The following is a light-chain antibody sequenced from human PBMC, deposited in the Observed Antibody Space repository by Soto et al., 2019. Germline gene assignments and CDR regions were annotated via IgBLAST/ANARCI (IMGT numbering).Light chain of an antibody. V-gene: IGKV1-12*01. CDR2: NAF. Sequence: DIQMTQSPSSVSASIGDRVTITCRASQKISTWLAWYQQKPGKAPKLLIYNAFILQSGVPSRFSGTHSGTDFNLTISSLQPEDFAIYYCQQANSFPYTFGQGTNVDLK. CDR3: QQANSFPYT. CDR1: QKISTW. J-gene: IGKJ2*01.